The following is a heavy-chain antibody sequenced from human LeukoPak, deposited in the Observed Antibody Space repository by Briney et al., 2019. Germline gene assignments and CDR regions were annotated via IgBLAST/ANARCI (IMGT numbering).Heavy chain of an antibody. V-gene: IGHV1-46*01. Sequence: ASVKVSCKASGYTFTSYYMHWVRQAPGQGLERMGIINPSGGSTSYAQKFRGRVTMTRDTSTSTVYMELSSLRSEDTAVYYCARAGGTVTTAYYWGQGTLVTVSS. D-gene: IGHD4-17*01. J-gene: IGHJ4*02. CDR1: GYTFTSYY. CDR3: ARAGGTVTTAYY. CDR2: INPSGGST.